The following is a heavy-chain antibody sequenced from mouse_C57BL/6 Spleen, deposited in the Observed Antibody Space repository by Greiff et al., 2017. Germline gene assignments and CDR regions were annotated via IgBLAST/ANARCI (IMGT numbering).Heavy chain of an antibody. CDR2: ISSGSSTI. D-gene: IGHD2-5*01. V-gene: IGHV5-17*01. J-gene: IGHJ3*01. Sequence: EVQGVESGGGLVKPGGSLKLSCAASGFTFSDYGMHWVRQAPEKGLEWVAYISSGSSTIYYADTVKGRFTISRDNAKNTLFLQMTSLRSEDTAMYYCARDYYSNRAWFAYWGQGTLVTVSA. CDR1: GFTFSDYG. CDR3: ARDYYSNRAWFAY.